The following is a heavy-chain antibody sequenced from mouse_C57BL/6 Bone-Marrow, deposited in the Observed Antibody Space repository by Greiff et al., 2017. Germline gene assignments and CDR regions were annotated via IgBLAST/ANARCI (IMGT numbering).Heavy chain of an antibody. CDR2: MDPNSGGT. J-gene: IGHJ3*01. CDR3: ARGAHYYGSSLFAY. V-gene: IGHV1-72*01. Sequence: QVQLQQPGAELVKPGASVKLSCKASGYTFTSYWMHWVKQRPGRGLEWIGRMDPNSGGTKYNEKVKSKATLTVDKPSSTAYRQPSSLTSEDSAVYYCARGAHYYGSSLFAYWGQGTLVTVSA. CDR1: GYTFTSYW. D-gene: IGHD1-1*01.